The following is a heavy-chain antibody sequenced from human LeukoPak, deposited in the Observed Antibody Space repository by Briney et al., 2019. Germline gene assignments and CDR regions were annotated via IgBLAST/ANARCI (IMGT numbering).Heavy chain of an antibody. CDR1: GFTFSSYA. D-gene: IGHD6-19*01. J-gene: IGHJ4*02. CDR3: AKDLRYSSGFDY. V-gene: IGHV3-23*01. Sequence: PGGSLRLSCAASGFTFSSYAMSWVRQAPGKGLEWVSAISGSGGSTYYADSVKGRFTISRDNSKNTLYLQLNSLRAEDTAVYYCAKDLRYSSGFDYWGQGTLVTVSS. CDR2: ISGSGGST.